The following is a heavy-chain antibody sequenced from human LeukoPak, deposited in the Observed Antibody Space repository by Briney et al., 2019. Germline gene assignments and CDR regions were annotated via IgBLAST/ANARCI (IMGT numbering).Heavy chain of an antibody. V-gene: IGHV4-59*08. Sequence: SETLSLTCTVSGGSFSSYYWSWIRQPPGKGLEWIGYIYYSGSTNYNPSLKSRVTISVDTSKNQFSLKLSSVTAAGTAVYYCARHGAYCSGGSCPNWFDPWGQGTLVTVSS. CDR3: ARHGAYCSGGSCPNWFDP. D-gene: IGHD2-15*01. J-gene: IGHJ5*02. CDR2: IYYSGST. CDR1: GGSFSSYY.